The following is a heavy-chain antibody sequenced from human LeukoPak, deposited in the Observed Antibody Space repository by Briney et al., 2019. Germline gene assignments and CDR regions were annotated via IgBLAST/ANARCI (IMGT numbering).Heavy chain of an antibody. Sequence: GGSLRLSCAASGFTFSSYDMHWVRQATGKGLEWVSAIRTAGDTYYPGSVKGRFTISRENAKKSLYLQMNSLRAGDTAVYYCARGLYSGYDSWGQGTLVTVSS. CDR3: ARGLYSGYDS. J-gene: IGHJ4*02. D-gene: IGHD5-12*01. V-gene: IGHV3-13*01. CDR1: GFTFSSYD. CDR2: IRTAGDT.